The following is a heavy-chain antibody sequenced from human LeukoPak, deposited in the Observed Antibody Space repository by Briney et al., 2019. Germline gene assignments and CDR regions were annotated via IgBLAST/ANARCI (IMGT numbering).Heavy chain of an antibody. D-gene: IGHD3-10*01. CDR3: ARDPGAYPYYFDY. V-gene: IGHV4-30-4*01. Sequence: PSQTLSLTCTVSGGSISSGDYFWSWIRQPPGKGLEWIGYIHYSGSTFYNPSLKSRVTISVDTSKNQFSLNPSSVTAADTAVYHCARDPGAYPYYFDYWGQGTLVTVSS. J-gene: IGHJ4*02. CDR2: IHYSGST. CDR1: GGSISSGDYF.